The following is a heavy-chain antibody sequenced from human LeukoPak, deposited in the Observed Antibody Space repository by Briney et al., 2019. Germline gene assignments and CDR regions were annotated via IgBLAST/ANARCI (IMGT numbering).Heavy chain of an antibody. V-gene: IGHV3-21*01. J-gene: IGHJ3*02. Sequence: PGGSLRLSCAASGFTFSLYSMNWVRQAPGKGLEWVSSITARDPNIYYADSVKGRFTISRDNAKKTLYLQMNSLRADDTAIYYCARRGRLVITTLLNEDAFDIWGQGTMVTASS. D-gene: IGHD3-22*01. CDR1: GFTFSLYS. CDR2: ITARDPNI. CDR3: ARRGRLVITTLLNEDAFDI.